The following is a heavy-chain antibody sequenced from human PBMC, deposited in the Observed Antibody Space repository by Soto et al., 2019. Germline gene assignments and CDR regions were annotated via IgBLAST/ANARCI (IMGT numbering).Heavy chain of an antibody. Sequence: LSETLSLTCTVSGGSISPYYWSWIRQPPGKGLEWIGSIYYSGTTKYNPSLKSRVTISADTSKNHFSLKLSSVTAADTAVYYCARVGGYYGDYPNFDYWGQGTLVTVSS. V-gene: IGHV4-59*01. J-gene: IGHJ4*02. CDR2: IYYSGTT. CDR1: GGSISPYY. CDR3: ARVGGYYGDYPNFDY. D-gene: IGHD4-17*01.